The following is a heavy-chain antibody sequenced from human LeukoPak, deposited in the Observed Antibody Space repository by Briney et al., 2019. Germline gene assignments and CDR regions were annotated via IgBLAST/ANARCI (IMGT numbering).Heavy chain of an antibody. V-gene: IGHV3-48*03. J-gene: IGHJ4*02. Sequence: GGSLRLSRAASRFTFSSYEMNWVRPAAGQGLEWVSYICRRGNTIDYADSVKGRFTISRDNAKNSLYLQVDSLRVEDMAVYYCARKDSGWHIYWGQGTLVTVSS. CDR3: ARKDSGWHIY. D-gene: IGHD6-19*01. CDR2: ICRRGNTI. CDR1: RFTFSSYE.